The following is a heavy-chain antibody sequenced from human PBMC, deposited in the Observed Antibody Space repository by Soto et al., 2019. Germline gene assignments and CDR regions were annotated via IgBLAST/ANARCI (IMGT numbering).Heavy chain of an antibody. V-gene: IGHV1-8*01. CDR3: ARVMSSGWPNWFDP. Sequence: ASVKVSCKASGYTFTSYDINWVRQATGQGLEWMGWMNPNSGNTGYAQKFQGRVTMTRNTSISTAYMELSSLRSEGTAVYYCARVMSSGWPNWFDPWGQGTLVTVS. D-gene: IGHD6-19*01. CDR2: MNPNSGNT. J-gene: IGHJ5*02. CDR1: GYTFTSYD.